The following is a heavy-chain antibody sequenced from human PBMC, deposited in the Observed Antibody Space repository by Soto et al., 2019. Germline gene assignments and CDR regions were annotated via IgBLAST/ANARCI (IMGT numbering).Heavy chain of an antibody. CDR1: GFTFSSYA. CDR3: ANRPGSSVDY. J-gene: IGHJ4*02. V-gene: IGHV3-23*01. CDR2: ISGSGGST. Sequence: EVQLLESGGGLVQPGGSLRLSCAASGFTFSSYAMSWVRQAPGKGLEWVSAISGSGGSTYYADSVEGRFTISRDNSKNTLYLQMNSLRVEDAAVYYCANRPGSSVDYWGQGTLVTVSS. D-gene: IGHD6-13*01.